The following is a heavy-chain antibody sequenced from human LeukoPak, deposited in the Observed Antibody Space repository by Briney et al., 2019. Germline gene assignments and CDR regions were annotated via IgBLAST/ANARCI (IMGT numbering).Heavy chain of an antibody. CDR2: IIPIFGTA. V-gene: IGHV1-69*13. CDR3: ASNPGIAAAGFDY. Sequence: SVKVSCKASGYTFTGYYMHWVRQAPGQGLEWMGGIIPIFGTANYAQKFQGRVTITADESTSTAYMELSSLRSEDTAVYYCASNPGIAAAGFDYWGQGTLVTVSS. CDR1: GYTFTGYY. J-gene: IGHJ4*02. D-gene: IGHD6-13*01.